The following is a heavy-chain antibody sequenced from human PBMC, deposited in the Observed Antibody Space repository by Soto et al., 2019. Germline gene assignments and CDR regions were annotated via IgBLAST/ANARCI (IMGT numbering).Heavy chain of an antibody. J-gene: IGHJ4*02. Sequence: VQLQESGPGLVKPSETLSLTCTVSGGSISSYYWSWIRQPPGKGLEWIGYIYYSGSTNYNPSLKSRVTISVDTSKNQFSLKLSSVTAADTAVYYCARETSNYFDYWGQGTLVTVSS. CDR3: ARETSNYFDY. CDR2: IYYSGST. D-gene: IGHD2-2*01. CDR1: GGSISSYY. V-gene: IGHV4-59*01.